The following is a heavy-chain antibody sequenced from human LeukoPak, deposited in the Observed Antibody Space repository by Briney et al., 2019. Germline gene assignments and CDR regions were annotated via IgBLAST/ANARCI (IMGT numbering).Heavy chain of an antibody. V-gene: IGHV3-30*02. CDR1: GFTFSSYG. CDR2: IWYDGSNK. CDR3: AKDQGGYCSSTSCFTNFLFDY. Sequence: GGSLRLSCAASGFTFSSYGMNWVRQAPGKGLEWLAFIWYDGSNKYYADSVKGRFTISRDNSKNTLYLQMNSLRAEDTAVYYCAKDQGGYCSSTSCFTNFLFDYWGQGTLVTVSS. D-gene: IGHD2-2*01. J-gene: IGHJ4*02.